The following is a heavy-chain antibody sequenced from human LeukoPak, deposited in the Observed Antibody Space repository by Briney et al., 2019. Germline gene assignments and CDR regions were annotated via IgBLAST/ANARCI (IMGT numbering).Heavy chain of an antibody. J-gene: IGHJ4*02. CDR2: IYSGGNT. CDR3: AVSVRFERVWHYFNN. V-gene: IGHV3-53*01. D-gene: IGHD3-9*01. Sequence: GGSLRLSCAASGLTVSSNCMSWVRQAPGKGLEWVSFIYSGGNTYYADSVKGRFTISRDNSKNTLYLQMNSLRAEDTAVYYCAVSVRFERVWHYFNNWGQGTQVTVSS. CDR1: GLTVSSNC.